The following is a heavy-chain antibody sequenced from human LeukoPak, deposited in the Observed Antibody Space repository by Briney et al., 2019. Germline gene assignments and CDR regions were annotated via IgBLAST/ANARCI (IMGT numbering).Heavy chain of an antibody. CDR2: IKQDGSEK. Sequence: QAGGSLRLSCAASGFTFSSYWMTWVRQAPGKGLEWVASIKQDGSEKYYVDSVKGRFTISRDNTKNSLSLQMNSLRAEDTAVYYCARGGGNSGFDPWGQGTLVTVSS. V-gene: IGHV3-7*04. D-gene: IGHD4-23*01. CDR1: GFTFSSYW. CDR3: ARGGGNSGFDP. J-gene: IGHJ5*02.